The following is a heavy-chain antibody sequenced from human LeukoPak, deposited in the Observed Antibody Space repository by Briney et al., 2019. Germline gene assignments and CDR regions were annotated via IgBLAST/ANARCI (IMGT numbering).Heavy chain of an antibody. D-gene: IGHD1-1*01. Sequence: ASVKVSCKASGYTFTSYAMHWVRQTPGQRLEWMGWISAYNGNTNYAQKFQGRVTMTTDTSTSTAYMELRSLRSDDTAVYYCAVVLYNWNDHPDDYWGQGTLVTVSS. CDR1: GYTFTSYA. CDR3: AVVLYNWNDHPDDY. CDR2: ISAYNGNT. V-gene: IGHV1-18*01. J-gene: IGHJ4*02.